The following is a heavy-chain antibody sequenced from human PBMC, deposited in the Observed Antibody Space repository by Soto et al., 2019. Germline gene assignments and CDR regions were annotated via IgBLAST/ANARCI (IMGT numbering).Heavy chain of an antibody. Sequence: ASGKISCKGSGYTVTELSMDWVGQAKGKGLEWMGGFDPEDGETIYAQKFQGRVTMTEDTSTDTAYMELSSLRSEDTAVYYCATYYGSGSYSYPFDYWGQGTLVTVSS. V-gene: IGHV1-24*01. CDR2: FDPEDGET. CDR3: ATYYGSGSYSYPFDY. J-gene: IGHJ4*02. D-gene: IGHD3-10*01. CDR1: GYTVTELS.